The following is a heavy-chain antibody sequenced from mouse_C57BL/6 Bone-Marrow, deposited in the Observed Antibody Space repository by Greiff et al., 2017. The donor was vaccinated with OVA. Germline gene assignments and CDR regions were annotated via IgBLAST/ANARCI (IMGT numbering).Heavy chain of an antibody. D-gene: IGHD2-4*01. CDR3: AREGRLREGPWFAY. Sequence: VQLKESGPELVKPGASVKISCKASGYSFTDYNMNWVKQSNGKSLEWIGVINPNYGTTSYNQKFKGKATLTVDQSSSTAYMQLNSLTSEDSAVYYCAREGRLREGPWFAYWGQGTLVTVSA. V-gene: IGHV1-39*01. J-gene: IGHJ3*01. CDR2: INPNYGTT. CDR1: GYSFTDYN.